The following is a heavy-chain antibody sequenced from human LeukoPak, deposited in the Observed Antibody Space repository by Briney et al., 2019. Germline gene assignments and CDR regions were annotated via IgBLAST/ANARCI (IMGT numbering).Heavy chain of an antibody. CDR3: ARACSSTSCYEDAFDI. CDR2: INHSGST. D-gene: IGHD2-2*01. CDR1: GGSFSGCY. J-gene: IGHJ3*02. Sequence: PSETLSLTCAVYGGSFSGCYWSWIRQPPGKGLEWIGEINHSGSTNYNPSLKSRVTISVDTSKNQFPLKLSSVTAADTAVYYCARACSSTSCYEDAFDIWGQGTMVTVSS. V-gene: IGHV4-34*01.